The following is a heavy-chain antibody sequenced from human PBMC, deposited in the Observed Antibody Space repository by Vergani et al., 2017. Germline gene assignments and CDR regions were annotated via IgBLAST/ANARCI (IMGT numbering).Heavy chain of an antibody. Sequence: QVQLVQSGAEVKKPGSSVKVSCKASGGTFSSYAISWVRQAPGQGLEWMGGIIPIFGTANYAQKFQGRVTITADESTSKAYMELSSLRSEDTAVYYCARDRLERGTGYFDLWGRGTLVTVSS. D-gene: IGHD1-1*01. CDR3: ARDRLERGTGYFDL. J-gene: IGHJ2*01. CDR1: GGTFSSYA. CDR2: IIPIFGTA. V-gene: IGHV1-69*01.